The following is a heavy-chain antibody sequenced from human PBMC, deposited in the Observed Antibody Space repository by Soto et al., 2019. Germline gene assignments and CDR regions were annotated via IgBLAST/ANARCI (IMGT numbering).Heavy chain of an antibody. J-gene: IGHJ3*02. Sequence: PSETLSLTCTVSGGSISSGGYYWSWIRQHPGKGLEWIGYIYYSGSTYYNPSLKSRVTISVDTSKNQFSLKLSSVTAADTAVYYCTCASGYYYSSFAFDIWGQGTMVTVSS. D-gene: IGHD3-22*01. CDR2: IYYSGST. CDR3: TCASGYYYSSFAFDI. CDR1: GGSISSGGYY. V-gene: IGHV4-31*03.